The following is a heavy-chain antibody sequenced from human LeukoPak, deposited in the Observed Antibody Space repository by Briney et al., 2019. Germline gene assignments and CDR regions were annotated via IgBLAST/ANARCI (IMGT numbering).Heavy chain of an antibody. J-gene: IGHJ4*02. CDR1: GFTFTGYA. CDR3: ANCLVPSAAIKPLDS. D-gene: IGHD2-2*01. CDR2: ITASGANT. Sequence: GGSLRLTYAASGFTFTGYAMTWVRQAPGKGLEWISAITASGANTYYADSVKGRFTLSRDNSENTVYLQMNSLRADDSAVYYCANCLVPSAAIKPLDSWGQGTLVSVSS. V-gene: IGHV3-23*01.